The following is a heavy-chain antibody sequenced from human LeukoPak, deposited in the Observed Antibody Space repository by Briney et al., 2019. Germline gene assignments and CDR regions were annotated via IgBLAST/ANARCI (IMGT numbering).Heavy chain of an antibody. V-gene: IGHV3-23*01. Sequence: GGSLRLSCVASGITFSNYAVSWVRQAPEKGLDWVSVISGSAHKIRYADSVKGRFTISRDNSKNTLYLQMNSLRAEDTAVYYCARDRSRIAVAGTRFDYWGQGTLVTVSS. CDR2: ISGSAHKI. CDR3: ARDRSRIAVAGTRFDY. J-gene: IGHJ4*02. D-gene: IGHD6-19*01. CDR1: GITFSNYA.